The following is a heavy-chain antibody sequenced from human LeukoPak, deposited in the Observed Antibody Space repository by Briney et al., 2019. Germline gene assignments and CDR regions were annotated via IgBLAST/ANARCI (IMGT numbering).Heavy chain of an antibody. V-gene: IGHV1-69*04. J-gene: IGHJ3*02. CDR2: IIPILGIA. CDR3: ASAVTTLDAFDI. D-gene: IGHD4-11*01. Sequence: GASVKVSCKASGGTFSSYAISWVRQAPGQGLEWMGRIIPILGIANYAQKFQGRVTITADKSTSTAYMELSSLRSDDTAVYYCASAVTTLDAFDIWGQGTMVTVSS. CDR1: GGTFSSYA.